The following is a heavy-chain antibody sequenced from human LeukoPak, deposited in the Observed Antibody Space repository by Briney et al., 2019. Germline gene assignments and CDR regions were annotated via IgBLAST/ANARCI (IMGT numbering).Heavy chain of an antibody. CDR1: GYTFTSYY. D-gene: IGHD4-17*01. Sequence: ASVKVSCKASGYTFTSYYMHWVRQAPGQGLEWMGIINPSGGSTSYAQKFQGRVTMTRDTSTSTVYMELSSLRSEDTAVYYCARDSPVGDYVPLYYYYYYGMDVWGQGTTVTVSS. CDR3: ARDSPVGDYVPLYYYYYYGMDV. J-gene: IGHJ6*02. CDR2: INPSGGST. V-gene: IGHV1-46*01.